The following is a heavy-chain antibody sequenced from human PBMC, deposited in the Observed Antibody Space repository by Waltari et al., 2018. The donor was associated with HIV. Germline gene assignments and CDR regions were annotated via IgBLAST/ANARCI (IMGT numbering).Heavy chain of an antibody. V-gene: IGHV3-15*01. CDR1: EFGLTDAW. CDR2: MKGGNEDGLA. J-gene: IGHJ4*02. CDR3: TTACYDFWSGSDYFDY. Sequence: VQLVESGGGLVKPGGSLRLSCAAFEFGLTDAWWSWVRQVPGKGVERVERMKGGNEDGLADTAAPVRGRFNSSRGSAKNTLNRQMNSLKTEDTAVYYCTTACYDFWSGSDYFDYWGQGALVTVSA. D-gene: IGHD3-3*01.